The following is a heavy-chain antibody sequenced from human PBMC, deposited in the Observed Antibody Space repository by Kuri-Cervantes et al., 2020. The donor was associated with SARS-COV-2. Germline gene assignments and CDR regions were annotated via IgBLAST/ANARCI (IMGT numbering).Heavy chain of an antibody. D-gene: IGHD1-26*01. CDR1: GFTFSSYS. Sequence: GESLKISCAASGFTFSSYSMNWVRQAPGKGLEWVAVISYDGSNKYYADSVKGRFTISRDNSKNTLYLQMNSLRAEDTAVYYCARDVGATVSYYFDYWGQGTLVTVSS. CDR3: ARDVGATVSYYFDY. J-gene: IGHJ4*02. V-gene: IGHV3-30-3*01. CDR2: ISYDGSNK.